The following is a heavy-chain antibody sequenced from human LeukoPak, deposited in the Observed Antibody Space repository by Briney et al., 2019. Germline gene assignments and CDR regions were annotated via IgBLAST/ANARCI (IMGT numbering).Heavy chain of an antibody. Sequence: GGSLRLSCADPGFTFSNYTIRWVHQALGKGLEWVSGIRGSGDSTYYAESVKSRFTISRDNSKNTLYLQMNSRRAEDTAVYYCARRSGIAEAGAFDYWGQGTLVTVSS. CDR3: ARRSGIAEAGAFDY. J-gene: IGHJ4*02. CDR2: IRGSGDST. D-gene: IGHD6-19*01. V-gene: IGHV3-23*01. CDR1: GFTFSNYT.